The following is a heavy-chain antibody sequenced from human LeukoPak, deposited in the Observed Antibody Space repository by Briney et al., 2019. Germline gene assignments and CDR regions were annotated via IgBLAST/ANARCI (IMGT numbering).Heavy chain of an antibody. V-gene: IGHV3-74*01. J-gene: IGHJ4*02. D-gene: IGHD4-23*01. Sequence: GGSLTLPCAASGFTFSSYWMHWVRQATGKGLVWVSRINSDGRSTIYADSVKGRFTISRDNSKNTLHLQMNSLRADDAAVYYCAKRSDYGGNSNYFDYWGQGTPVTVSS. CDR3: AKRSDYGGNSNYFDY. CDR1: GFTFSSYW. CDR2: INSDGRST.